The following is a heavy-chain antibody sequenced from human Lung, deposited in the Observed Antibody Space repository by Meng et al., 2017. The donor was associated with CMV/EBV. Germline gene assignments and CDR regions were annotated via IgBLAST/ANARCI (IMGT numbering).Heavy chain of an antibody. V-gene: IGHV4-31*03. D-gene: IGHD3-10*01. CDR1: GGPIKNPNYY. Sequence: SXTLSLXCTVSGGPIKNPNYYWSWNRHQPGKGLEWLGYSYYTGAYYNPSLASRIFISLDSSHNRYSLTLRDVTAADTALYFCARMRGSGSEDSWGPGTLVTVSS. CDR3: ARMRGSGSEDS. CDR2: SYYTGA. J-gene: IGHJ5*02.